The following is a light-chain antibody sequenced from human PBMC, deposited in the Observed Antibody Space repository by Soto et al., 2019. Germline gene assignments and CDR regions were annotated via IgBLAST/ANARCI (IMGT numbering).Light chain of an antibody. Sequence: DIQMTQSPSTLSASVGDRVTITCRASQSISNWLAWYQQKPGKAPKLLIYKASTLESGVPSRFSGSGSGTEFTLTISSMQPHDFATYYCQQYSSYSFGQGTKLEIK. CDR2: KAS. CDR1: QSISNW. V-gene: IGKV1-5*03. J-gene: IGKJ2*01. CDR3: QQYSSYS.